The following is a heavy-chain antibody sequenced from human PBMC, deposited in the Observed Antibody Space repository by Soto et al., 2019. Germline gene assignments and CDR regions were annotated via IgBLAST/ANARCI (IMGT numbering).Heavy chain of an antibody. CDR2: IYYSGST. J-gene: IGHJ4*02. V-gene: IGHV4-31*03. D-gene: IGHD6-13*01. Sequence: PSETLSLTCTVSGGSISSGGYYWSWIRQHPGKGLEWIGYIYYSGSTYYNPSLKSRVTISVDTSKNQFSLKLSSVTAADTAVYYCARGIGYSSSWYIDYRGQGTLVTVSS. CDR1: GGSISSGGYY. CDR3: ARGIGYSSSWYIDY.